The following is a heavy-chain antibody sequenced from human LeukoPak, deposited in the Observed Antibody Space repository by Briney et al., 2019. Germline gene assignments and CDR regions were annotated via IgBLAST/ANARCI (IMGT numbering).Heavy chain of an antibody. CDR2: MNPNSGNT. J-gene: IGHJ6*02. CDR3: ARLRYFDRSYGMDV. CDR1: GYTFTSYG. Sequence: ASVKVSCKASGYTFTSYGISWVRQAPGQGLEWMGWMNPNSGNTGYAQKFQGRVTMTRNTSISTAYMELSSLRSEDTAVYYCARLRYFDRSYGMDVWGQGTTVTASS. D-gene: IGHD3-9*01. V-gene: IGHV1-8*02.